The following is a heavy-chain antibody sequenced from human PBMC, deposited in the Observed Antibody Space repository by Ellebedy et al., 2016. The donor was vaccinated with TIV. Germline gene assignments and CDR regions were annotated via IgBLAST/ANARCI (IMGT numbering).Heavy chain of an antibody. CDR1: GYTFTSYY. D-gene: IGHD3-16*01. V-gene: IGHV1-46*01. CDR2: INPTAGST. Sequence: ASVKVSCKASGYTFTSYYMHWVRQAPGQGLEWMGIINPTAGSTSSAQKFQCRVTMTRDTSTSTVYMELSSLRSEDTAMYFCARGLGHTETLTKTGFGDYWGQGTLVTVSS. J-gene: IGHJ4*02. CDR3: ARGLGHTETLTKTGFGDY.